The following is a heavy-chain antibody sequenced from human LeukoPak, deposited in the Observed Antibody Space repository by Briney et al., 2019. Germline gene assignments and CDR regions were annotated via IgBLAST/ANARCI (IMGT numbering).Heavy chain of an antibody. D-gene: IGHD4-17*01. V-gene: IGHV4-4*07. Sequence: NPSETLSLTCTVSGGSISSYYWSWIRQPAGKGLEWIGRIYTSGSTNYNPSLKSRVTMSVDTSKNQFSLKLGSVTAADTAVYYCARDPAVTTPSSWFDPWGQGTLVTVSS. CDR2: IYTSGST. CDR3: ARDPAVTTPSSWFDP. J-gene: IGHJ5*02. CDR1: GGSISSYY.